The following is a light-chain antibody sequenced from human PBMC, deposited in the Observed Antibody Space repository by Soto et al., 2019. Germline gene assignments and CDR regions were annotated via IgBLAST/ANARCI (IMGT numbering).Light chain of an antibody. CDR3: AAWDDSLNGQV. Sequence: QSVLTQPPSVSEAPRQRVTISCSGSSPNIGNNAVNWYQQLPGKAPKLLIYYDDLLPSGVSDRFSGPKSGTSASLAVSGLQSEDEAEYYCAAWDDSLNGQVFGTGTKVTV. J-gene: IGLJ1*01. V-gene: IGLV1-36*01. CDR2: YDD. CDR1: SPNIGNNA.